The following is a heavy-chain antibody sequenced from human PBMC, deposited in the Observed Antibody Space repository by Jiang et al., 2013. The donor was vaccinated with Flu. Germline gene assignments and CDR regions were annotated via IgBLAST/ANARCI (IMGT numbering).Heavy chain of an antibody. D-gene: IGHD6-13*01. V-gene: IGHV1-69*06. Sequence: VESGAEVKKPGSSVKVSCKASGDTFSSYAISWVRQAPGQGLEWMGRIMPIFDTTNYAQKFQDRVTITADKSTSTAYMELSSLRSGDTAVYYCAREWDRYGSSWFVSVGQGTLVHRLL. CDR2: IMPIFDTT. CDR1: GDTFSSYA. J-gene: IGHJ5*01. CDR3: AREWDRYGSSWFVS.